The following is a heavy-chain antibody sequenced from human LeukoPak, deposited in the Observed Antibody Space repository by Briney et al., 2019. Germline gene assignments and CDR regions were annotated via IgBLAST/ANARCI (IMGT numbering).Heavy chain of an antibody. CDR3: ARTPQHSSGLS. V-gene: IGHV3-66*01. CDR1: GFTFSSYG. Sequence: PGGSLRLSCAASGFTFSSYGMHWVRQAPGKGLEWVSVIYSGGSTYYADSVKGRFTISRDNSKNTLYLQMNSLRAEDTAVYYCARTPQHSSGLSWGQGTLVTVSS. J-gene: IGHJ5*02. CDR2: IYSGGST. D-gene: IGHD6-19*01.